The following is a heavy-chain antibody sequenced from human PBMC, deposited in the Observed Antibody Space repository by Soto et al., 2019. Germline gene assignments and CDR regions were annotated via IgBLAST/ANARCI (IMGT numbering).Heavy chain of an antibody. D-gene: IGHD3-9*01. CDR1: GYTFTSYA. J-gene: IGHJ4*02. Sequence: QVQLVQSGAEEKKPGASVKVSCKASGYTFTSYAMHWVRQAPGQRLEWMGWSNAGNGNTKYSQKFQGRVTITRDTSASTAYIELSSLRSEDTAVYYCARVTGYYYVDYWGQGTLVTVSS. V-gene: IGHV1-3*05. CDR2: SNAGNGNT. CDR3: ARVTGYYYVDY.